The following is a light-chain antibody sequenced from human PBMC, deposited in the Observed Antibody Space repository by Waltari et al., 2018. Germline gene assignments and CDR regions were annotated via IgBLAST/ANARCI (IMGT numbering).Light chain of an antibody. J-gene: IGLJ3*02. CDR1: SGSIASNY. Sequence: NFMLTQPHSVSESPGKTVTISCTRSSGSIASNYVQWYQQRPGSSPTTVVYEDNHRPSGVPDRFSGSIDRSSNSASLTISGLKTEDEADYYCQSYDSSNPWVFGGGTKLTVL. CDR3: QSYDSSNPWV. CDR2: EDN. V-gene: IGLV6-57*01.